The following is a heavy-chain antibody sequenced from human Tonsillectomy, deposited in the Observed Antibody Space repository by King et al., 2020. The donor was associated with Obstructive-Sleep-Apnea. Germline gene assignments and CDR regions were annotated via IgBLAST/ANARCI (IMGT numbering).Heavy chain of an antibody. CDR3: AREHYYDSGGYPLYIDC. V-gene: IGHV1-2*02. J-gene: IGHJ4*02. CDR2: INPDSGGT. D-gene: IGHD3-22*01. Sequence: HVQLVESGAEVKKPGASVKVSCKASGYTFTGYYIHWVRQAPGQGLEWMGWINPDSGGTSLAQKFLGSITMTRDTSISTAYMELSSLRSDDTAVYYCAREHYYDSGGYPLYIDCWGQGTLVTVSS. CDR1: GYTFTGYY.